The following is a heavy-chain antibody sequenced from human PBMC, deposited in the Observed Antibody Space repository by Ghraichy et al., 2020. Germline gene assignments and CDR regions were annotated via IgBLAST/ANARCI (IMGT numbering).Heavy chain of an antibody. V-gene: IGHV3-43*02. D-gene: IGHD6-19*01. CDR1: GFTEDDYA. J-gene: IGHJ4*02. CDR2: ISGDGGST. Sequence: GGSLRLSCAHSGFTEDDYAIHWLRQAPWEGLEWVSLISGDGGSTYYADSVKGRFTISRDNSKNSLYLQMNSLRTEDTALYYCAKDRDPGIAVAGYWGWGQGTLVTVSS. CDR3: AKDRDPGIAVAGYWG.